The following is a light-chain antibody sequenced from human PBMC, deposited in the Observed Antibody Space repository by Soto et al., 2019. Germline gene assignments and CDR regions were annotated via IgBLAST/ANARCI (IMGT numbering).Light chain of an antibody. CDR2: EGS. J-gene: IGLJ3*02. CDR1: SSDVGSYNL. Sequence: QYALTQPASVSGSPGQSITISCTGTSSDVGSYNLVSWYQQHPGKAPKLMIYEGSKRPSGGSNRFSGSKSGNTASLTISGLQAEDEADYDCCSYAGSSTLWVFGGGTKLTVL. V-gene: IGLV2-23*01. CDR3: CSYAGSSTLWV.